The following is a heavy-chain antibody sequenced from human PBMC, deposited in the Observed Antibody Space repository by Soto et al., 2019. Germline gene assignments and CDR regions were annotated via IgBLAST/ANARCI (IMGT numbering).Heavy chain of an antibody. CDR1: GGTFSSYA. J-gene: IGHJ4*02. V-gene: IGHV1-69*06. CDR3: ARASGYSSSWYDY. CDR2: IIPIFGTA. D-gene: IGHD6-13*01. Sequence: SVKVSCEASGGTFSSYAISWVRQAPGQGLEWMGGIIPIFGTANYAQKFQGRVTITADKSTSTAYMELSSLRSEDTAVYYCARASGYSSSWYDYWGQGTLVTVSS.